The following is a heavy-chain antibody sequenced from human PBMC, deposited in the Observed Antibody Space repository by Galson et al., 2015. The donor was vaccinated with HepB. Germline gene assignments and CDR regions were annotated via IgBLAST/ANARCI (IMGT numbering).Heavy chain of an antibody. CDR3: ARDLLYYDSKLFDY. CDR2: ISAYNGNT. D-gene: IGHD3-22*01. CDR1: GSTFTSYG. V-gene: IGHV1-18*04. J-gene: IGHJ4*02. Sequence: SVKVSCKASGSTFTSYGISWVRQAPGQGLEWMGWISAYNGNTNYAQKLQGRVTMTTDTSTSTAYMELRSLRSDDTAVYYCARDLLYYDSKLFDYWGQGTLVTVSS.